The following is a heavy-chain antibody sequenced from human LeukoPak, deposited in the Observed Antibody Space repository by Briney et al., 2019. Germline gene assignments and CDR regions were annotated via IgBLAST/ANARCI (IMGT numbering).Heavy chain of an antibody. Sequence: PSETLSLTCTVSGGSISSYYWSWIRQPPGKGLEWIGYIYYSGSTNYNPSLKSRVTISVDTSKNQFSLKLSSVTAADTAVYYCARSGSSSWYWSSNFDYWGQGTLVTVSS. CDR3: ARSGSSSWYWSSNFDY. V-gene: IGHV4-59*01. CDR2: IYYSGST. D-gene: IGHD6-13*01. J-gene: IGHJ4*02. CDR1: GGSISSYY.